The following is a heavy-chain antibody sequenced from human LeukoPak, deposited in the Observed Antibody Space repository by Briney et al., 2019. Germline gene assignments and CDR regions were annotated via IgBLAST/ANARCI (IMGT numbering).Heavy chain of an antibody. D-gene: IGHD4-11*01. J-gene: IGHJ4*02. CDR1: GVTFSSPA. Sequence: PGGSLRLSCTASGVTFSSPAMSWVRQAPGKGLEWVSHISNTGATTYYADSVKGRFTISRDNSKNTLYLQMNSLRAEDTAVYYCAKVTPVSYYFDYRGQGTLVTVSS. CDR2: ISNTGATT. CDR3: AKVTPVSYYFDY. V-gene: IGHV3-23*01.